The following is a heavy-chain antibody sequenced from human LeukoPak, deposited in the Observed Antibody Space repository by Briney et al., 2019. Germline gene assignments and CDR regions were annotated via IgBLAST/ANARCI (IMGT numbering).Heavy chain of an antibody. CDR1: GYTFTSYD. Sequence: ASVKVSCKASGYTFTSYDINWVRQATGQGLEWIGWINPNSGNTGYAQKFQGRVTITRNTSISTAYMELSSLRSEDTAVYYCARATAARPFYYYYMDVWGKGTTVTVSS. CDR3: ARATAARPFYYYYMDV. D-gene: IGHD6-6*01. V-gene: IGHV1-8*03. J-gene: IGHJ6*03. CDR2: INPNSGNT.